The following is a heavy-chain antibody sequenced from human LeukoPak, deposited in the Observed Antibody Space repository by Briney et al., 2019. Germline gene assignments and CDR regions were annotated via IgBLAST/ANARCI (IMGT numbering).Heavy chain of an antibody. CDR1: GFTFSSFV. J-gene: IGHJ3*02. V-gene: IGHV3-30-3*01. CDR3: ARDYGDYGGTFDI. D-gene: IGHD4-17*01. Sequence: QPGRSLRLSCAASGFTFSSFVIHWVRQAPGKALEWVAVISYDGSNKYYADSVKGRFTTSRDNSKNTLYLQMNSLRPEDTAVYYCARDYGDYGGTFDIWGRGTMVTVSS. CDR2: ISYDGSNK.